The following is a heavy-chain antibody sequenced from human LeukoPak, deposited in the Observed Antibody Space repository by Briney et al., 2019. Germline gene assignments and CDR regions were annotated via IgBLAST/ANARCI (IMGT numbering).Heavy chain of an antibody. CDR2: INPNNGDT. CDR1: RYTFTGYY. CDR3: AREAAYYDLNGKGDDAFDL. V-gene: IGHV1-2*02. D-gene: IGHD3-22*01. J-gene: IGHJ3*01. Sequence: ASVKVSCKASRYTFTGYYLHWVRQAPGQGLEWMGWINPNNGDTNYAQKFQARVTTARDTSINTAYMEMISLKSDDTAVYYCAREAAYYDLNGKGDDAFDLWGQGTMVIVSS.